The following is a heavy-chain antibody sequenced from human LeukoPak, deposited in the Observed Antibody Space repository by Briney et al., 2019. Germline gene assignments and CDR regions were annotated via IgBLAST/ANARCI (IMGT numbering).Heavy chain of an antibody. CDR2: INQDGTEK. CDR3: ARDRAVAGLFDY. D-gene: IGHD6-19*01. CDR1: GFTFSSYF. V-gene: IGHV3-7*01. Sequence: GGSLRLSCAASGFTFSSYFLTWVRQAPGKGLEWVANINQDGTEKQYVDSVKGRFTISRDNAKNSLYLQMNSLRAEDTAGYYCARDRAVAGLFDYWGQGTLVTVSS. J-gene: IGHJ4*02.